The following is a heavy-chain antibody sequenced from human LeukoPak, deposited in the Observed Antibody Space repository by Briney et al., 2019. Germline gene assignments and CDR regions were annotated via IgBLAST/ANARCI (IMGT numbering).Heavy chain of an antibody. CDR3: AKGQYSSGWYVLDY. V-gene: IGHV3-9*03. CDR1: GFTFDDYA. Sequence: PGGSLRLSCAASGFTFDDYAMHWVRQAPGKGLEWVSGISWNSGSIGYADSVKGRFTISRDNAKNSLYLQMNSLRAEDMALYYCAKGQYSSGWYVLDYWGQGTLVTVSS. CDR2: ISWNSGSI. J-gene: IGHJ4*02. D-gene: IGHD6-19*01.